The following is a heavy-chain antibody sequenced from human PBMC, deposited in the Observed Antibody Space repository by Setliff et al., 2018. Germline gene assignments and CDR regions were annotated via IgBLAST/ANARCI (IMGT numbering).Heavy chain of an antibody. CDR3: ARGGGGYHSDF. CDR2: IYHDGNP. CDR1: ASINSLTW. Sequence: ASINSLTWWSWVRQPPGKGLEWIGEIYHDGNPIYNPSAVHYTPSLKSRVNISVDKSKNQFSLKLTSVTAADTAVYYCARGGGGYHSDFWGPGILVTVSS. J-gene: IGHJ4*02. D-gene: IGHD3-16*01. V-gene: IGHV4-4*02.